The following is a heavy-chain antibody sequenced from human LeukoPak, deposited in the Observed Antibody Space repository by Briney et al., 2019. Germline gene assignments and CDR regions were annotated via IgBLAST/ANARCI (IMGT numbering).Heavy chain of an antibody. CDR3: ALDCSSTSCYDLFDY. V-gene: IGHV3-48*01. D-gene: IGHD2-2*01. Sequence: GALRLSCAASGFTFSSYSMNWVRQASGKGLEWVSYISSSSSTIYYADSVKGRFTISRDNAKNSLYLQMNSLRAEDTAVYYCALDCSSTSCYDLFDYWGQGTLVTVSS. CDR2: ISSSSSTI. CDR1: GFTFSSYS. J-gene: IGHJ4*02.